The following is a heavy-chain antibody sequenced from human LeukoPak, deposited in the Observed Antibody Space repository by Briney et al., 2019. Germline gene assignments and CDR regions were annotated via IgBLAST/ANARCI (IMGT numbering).Heavy chain of an antibody. V-gene: IGHV4-34*01. D-gene: IGHD2-8*01. CDR1: GGSFSSYY. CDR3: ASRRVMTRSFKY. J-gene: IGHJ4*02. Sequence: SETLSLTCAVYGGSFSSYYLSWIRQPPGEGLEWIGEINHSASTNYNSSLKSRVTISVDKSENHFSLKLRSVTAADTAVYYCASRRVMTRSFKYWGQGTLVTVSS. CDR2: INHSAST.